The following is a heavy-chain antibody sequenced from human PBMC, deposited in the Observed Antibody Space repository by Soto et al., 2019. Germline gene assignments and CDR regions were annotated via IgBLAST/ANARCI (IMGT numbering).Heavy chain of an antibody. J-gene: IGHJ4*02. CDR2: LSTGGST. Sequence: EVQLVETGGGLIQPGRSLRLSCAASGFTVSSKYMRWVRQAPGKGLEWVSVLSTGGSTDYAASVKGRFTISRDNSKNTLYLQMHRLRGEDTALYYCARVMDCCQWYFDYWGQGTLVTGSS. CDR1: GFTVSSKY. CDR3: ARVMDCCQWYFDY. V-gene: IGHV3-53*02. D-gene: IGHD2-21*01.